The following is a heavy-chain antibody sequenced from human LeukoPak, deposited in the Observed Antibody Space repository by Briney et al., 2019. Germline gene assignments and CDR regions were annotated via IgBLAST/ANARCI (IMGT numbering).Heavy chain of an antibody. Sequence: GGSLRLSCAASGFIFPTYWMSWVRQAPGKGLEWVANIKQDGSEKYYVDSVKGRFTISRDNAKNSLDLQMSNLRADDTAVYYCAKNTESQVIFRDWGQGTLVTVSS. J-gene: IGHJ4*02. D-gene: IGHD2-15*01. CDR3: AKNTESQVIFRD. V-gene: IGHV3-7*03. CDR2: IKQDGSEK. CDR1: GFIFPTYW.